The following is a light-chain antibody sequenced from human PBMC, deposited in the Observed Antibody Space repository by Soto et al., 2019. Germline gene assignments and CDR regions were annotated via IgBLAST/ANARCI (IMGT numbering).Light chain of an antibody. CDR3: SSYTSSSTL. J-gene: IGLJ1*01. CDR2: EVS. Sequence: QSVLTQPASVSGSPGQSITISCTGTSSDVGSYNYVSWYQQHPGKAPKLMIYEVSDRPSGISSRFSGSKPGNTASLTISGLQTEDEADYYCSSYTSSSTLFGAGTKVNV. CDR1: SSDVGSYNY. V-gene: IGLV2-14*01.